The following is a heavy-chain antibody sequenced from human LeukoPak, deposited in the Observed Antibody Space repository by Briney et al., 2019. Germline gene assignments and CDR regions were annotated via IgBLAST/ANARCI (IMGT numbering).Heavy chain of an antibody. J-gene: IGHJ4*02. D-gene: IGHD2-2*01. CDR2: IKTDRSDI. CDR1: GYSFSRYA. Sequence: GGSLRLSCAASGYSFSRYAMNCVRQAPGKGLGRVSYIKTDRSDIHYADSAKGRFTISRDNARNTLNLKLSSLRAEDSGVYYCARDTFQPGLIDSWGQGTLVTVSS. CDR3: ARDTFQPGLIDS. V-gene: IGHV3-21*05.